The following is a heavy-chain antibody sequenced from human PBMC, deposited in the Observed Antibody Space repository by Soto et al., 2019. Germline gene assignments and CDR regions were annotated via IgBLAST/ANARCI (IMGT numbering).Heavy chain of an antibody. V-gene: IGHV3-30-3*01. Sequence: GGSLRLSCAASGFTFSSYAMNWVRQAPGKGLEWVALISYDGINTYYADSVKGRFTISRDSSKNTLYLQMNSLRAADTAVYYCGRCSSTSCHLGSDYWGQGTLVTVSS. CDR3: GRCSSTSCHLGSDY. CDR1: GFTFSSYA. D-gene: IGHD2-2*01. CDR2: ISYDGINT. J-gene: IGHJ4*02.